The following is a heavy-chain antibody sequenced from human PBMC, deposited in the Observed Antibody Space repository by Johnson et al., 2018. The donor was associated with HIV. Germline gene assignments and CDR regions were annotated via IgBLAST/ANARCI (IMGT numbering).Heavy chain of an antibody. CDR3: AKGHSSGYPKDAFDI. D-gene: IGHD3-22*01. CDR2: IRYDGDIT. Sequence: QVQLVESGGGVVQPGRSLRLSCAASGFTFSTYGMHWVRQAPGKGLEWVAFIRYDGDITYYVDSVKGRFTISRDNSKNTLYLQMNSLRTEDTAMYYCAKGHSSGYPKDAFDIWGRGTIVTVSS. V-gene: IGHV3-30*02. CDR1: GFTFSTYG. J-gene: IGHJ3*02.